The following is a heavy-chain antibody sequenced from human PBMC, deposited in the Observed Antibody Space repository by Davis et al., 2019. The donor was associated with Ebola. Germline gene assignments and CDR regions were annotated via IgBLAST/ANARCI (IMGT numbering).Heavy chain of an antibody. J-gene: IGHJ5*02. Sequence: SLKISCAASGFTFDDYAMHWVRQAPGKGLEWVSGISWNSGSIGYADSVKGRFTISRDNAKNSLYLQMNSLRAEDTALYYCAKGYCSSTSCYSGFDPWGQGTLVTVSS. CDR3: AKGYCSSTSCYSGFDP. D-gene: IGHD2-2*02. V-gene: IGHV3-9*01. CDR2: ISWNSGSI. CDR1: GFTFDDYA.